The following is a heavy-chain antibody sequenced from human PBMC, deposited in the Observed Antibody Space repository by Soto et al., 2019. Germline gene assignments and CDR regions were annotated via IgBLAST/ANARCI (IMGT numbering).Heavy chain of an antibody. D-gene: IGHD3-9*01. V-gene: IGHV4-31*03. CDR3: ARGRLRYFDWSKPPYYYGMDV. Sequence: SETLSLTCTVSGVSISSAGYYWSWIRQYPGKGLEWVGYISYSGSTYYHPSLTSRVTISVDTSKNQFSLKLSSVTAADTAVYYCARGRLRYFDWSKPPYYYGMDVWGQGTTVTVSS. CDR1: GVSISSAGYY. CDR2: ISYSGST. J-gene: IGHJ6*02.